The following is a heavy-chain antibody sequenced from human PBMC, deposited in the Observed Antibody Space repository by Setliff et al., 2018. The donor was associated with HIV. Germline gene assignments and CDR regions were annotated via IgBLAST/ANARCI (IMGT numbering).Heavy chain of an antibody. Sequence: ASVKVSCKASGFTFINYDINWVRQAPGQGLEWMGWMNPNSSNTGYAQKFQGRVAMTRNTSIDTAYMELSSLRSEDTAVYYCARGRVMVYANRRYYYYMDVWGKGTTVTVSS. CDR3: ARGRVMVYANRRYYYYMDV. CDR2: MNPNSSNT. CDR1: GFTFINYD. J-gene: IGHJ6*03. D-gene: IGHD2-8*01. V-gene: IGHV1-8*02.